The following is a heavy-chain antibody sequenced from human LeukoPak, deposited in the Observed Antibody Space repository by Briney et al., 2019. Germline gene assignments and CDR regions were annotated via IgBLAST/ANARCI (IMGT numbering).Heavy chain of an antibody. V-gene: IGHV4-39*07. D-gene: IGHD2-2*01. CDR3: ATLPANQLRGFDY. CDR1: GGSISSGGYY. Sequence: SETLSLTCTVSGGSISSGGYYWSWIRQPPGKGLEWIGSIYHRGSTYYNPSLKSRVTISVDTSKNQFSLKLSSVTAADTALYYCATLPANQLRGFDYWGQGTLVTVSS. J-gene: IGHJ4*02. CDR2: IYHRGST.